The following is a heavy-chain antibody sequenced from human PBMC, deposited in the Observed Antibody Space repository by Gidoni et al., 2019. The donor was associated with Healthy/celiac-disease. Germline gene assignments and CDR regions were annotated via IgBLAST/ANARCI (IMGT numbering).Heavy chain of an antibody. CDR3: ARDPRGMAGYYGMDV. CDR2: ISSSSNYI. V-gene: IGHV3-21*01. Sequence: EVQLVESGGGLVKPGVSLRLSCAASGFTFSSYSMNWVRQAPGKGLECVSSISSSSNYIYYADSVKGRLTISRDNAKNSLYLQMNSLRAEDTAVYYCARDPRGMAGYYGMDVWGQGTTVTVSS. CDR1: GFTFSSYS. J-gene: IGHJ6*02.